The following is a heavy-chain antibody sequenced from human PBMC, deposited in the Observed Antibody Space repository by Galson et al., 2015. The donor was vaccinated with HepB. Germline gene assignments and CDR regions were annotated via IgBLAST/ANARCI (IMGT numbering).Heavy chain of an antibody. CDR1: GYTFTSYG. D-gene: IGHD1-26*01. CDR2: ISAYNGNT. Sequence: QSGAEVKKPGESLKISCKASGYTFTSYGISWVRQAPGQGLEWMGWISAYNGNTNYAQKFQGRVTMTTDTSTSTAYMELRSLRADDTTVYYCARAGVGANSGAFDFWGQGTLVTVSS. J-gene: IGHJ4*02. CDR3: ARAGVGANSGAFDF. V-gene: IGHV1-18*04.